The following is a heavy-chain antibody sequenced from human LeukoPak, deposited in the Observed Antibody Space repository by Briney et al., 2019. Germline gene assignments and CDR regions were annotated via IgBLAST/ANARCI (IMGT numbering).Heavy chain of an antibody. CDR3: ASWGDSSGKVWDY. D-gene: IGHD6-19*01. V-gene: IGHV5-10-1*01. J-gene: IGHJ4*02. CDR1: GYSFTRYW. Sequence: GESLKISCKGSGYSFTRYWISWVRQMPGKGLEWMGRIDPSDSYTNYSPSFQGHVTISADKSISTAYLQWSSLKASDTAMYYCASWGDSSGKVWDYWGQGTLVTVSS. CDR2: IDPSDSYT.